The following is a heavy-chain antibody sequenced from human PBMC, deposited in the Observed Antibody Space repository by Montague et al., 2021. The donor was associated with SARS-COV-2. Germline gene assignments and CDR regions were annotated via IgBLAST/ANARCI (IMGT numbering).Heavy chain of an antibody. Sequence: SETLSLTCTVSGGSISSSNYYWGWIRQPPGQERVWIGSIYYSGTTYYNPSLQSRVTISVDTSKKQFSLRLSSVTAADTAVYYCARETYTSGWFQQLDDWGQGTLVTVSS. CDR1: GGSISSSNYY. J-gene: IGHJ4*02. D-gene: IGHD6-19*01. CDR3: ARETYTSGWFQQLDD. V-gene: IGHV4-39*01. CDR2: IYYSGTT.